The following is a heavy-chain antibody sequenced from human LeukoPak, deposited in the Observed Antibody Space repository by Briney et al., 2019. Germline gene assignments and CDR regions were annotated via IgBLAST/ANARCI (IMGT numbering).Heavy chain of an antibody. CDR1: GYTFTGYY. Sequence: ASVKLSCKASGYTFTGYYMHWVRQAPGQGLEWMGWINPNSGGTNYAQKFQGRVTMTRDTSISTAYMELSRLRSDDTAVYYCARVKRSGGRTTGYYYYYMDVWGKGTTVTVSS. CDR3: ARVKRSGGRTTGYYYYYMDV. D-gene: IGHD2-15*01. J-gene: IGHJ6*03. V-gene: IGHV1-2*02. CDR2: INPNSGGT.